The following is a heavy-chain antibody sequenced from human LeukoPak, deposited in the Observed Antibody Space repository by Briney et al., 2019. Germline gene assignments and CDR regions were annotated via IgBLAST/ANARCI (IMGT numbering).Heavy chain of an antibody. V-gene: IGHV3-48*03. CDR3: ARERRYYGSGTNWFDP. J-gene: IGHJ5*02. Sequence: GGSLRLSCAASGFTFSSYEMNWVRQAPGKGLEWVSYISSSGSTIYYADSVKGRFTISRDNAKDSLYLQMNSLRAEDTAVYYCARERRYYGSGTNWFDPWGQGTLVTVSS. D-gene: IGHD3-10*01. CDR2: ISSSGSTI. CDR1: GFTFSSYE.